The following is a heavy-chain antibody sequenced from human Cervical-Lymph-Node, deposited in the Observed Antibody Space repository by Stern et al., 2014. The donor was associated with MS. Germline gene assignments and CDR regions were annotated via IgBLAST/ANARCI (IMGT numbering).Heavy chain of an antibody. J-gene: IGHJ2*01. D-gene: IGHD1-26*01. V-gene: IGHV4-59*01. CDR3: ARGERAIDWYFDL. CDR1: GGSISGYY. CDR2: IYNTGTT. Sequence: QVQLQESGPGLVKPSGALSLTCSVSGGSISGYYWTWIRQTPGQTLEWIGFIYNTGTTNYNPYFGSRVSMSMDTSKSQFSLRLSSVTAADTATYYCARGERAIDWYFDLWGRGTMVTGSS.